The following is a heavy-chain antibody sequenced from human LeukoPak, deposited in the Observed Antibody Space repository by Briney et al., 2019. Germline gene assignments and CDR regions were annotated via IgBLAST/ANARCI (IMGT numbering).Heavy chain of an antibody. CDR2: MNPNSGNT. J-gene: IGHJ3*02. D-gene: IGHD2-21*02. CDR1: GYTFISYD. Sequence: ASVKVSCKASGYTFISYDINWVRQATGQGLEWMGWMNPNSGNTGYAQKLQGRVTMTTDTSTSTAYMELRSLRSDDTAVYYCARLGAVTASDAFDIWGQGTMVTVSS. V-gene: IGHV1-8*01. CDR3: ARLGAVTASDAFDI.